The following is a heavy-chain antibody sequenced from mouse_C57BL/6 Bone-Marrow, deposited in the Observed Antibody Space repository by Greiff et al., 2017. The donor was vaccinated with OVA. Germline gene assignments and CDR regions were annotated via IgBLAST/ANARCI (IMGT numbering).Heavy chain of an antibody. V-gene: IGHV1-15*01. Sequence: QVQLQQSGAELVRPGASVTLSCKASGYTFTDYEMHWVKQTPVHGLEWIGAIDPETGGTAYNQKFKGKAILTADKSSSTAYMELRSLTSEDSAVYYCTRGQLHFDYWGQGTTLTVSS. D-gene: IGHD3-2*01. CDR1: GYTFTDYE. J-gene: IGHJ2*01. CDR3: TRGQLHFDY. CDR2: IDPETGGT.